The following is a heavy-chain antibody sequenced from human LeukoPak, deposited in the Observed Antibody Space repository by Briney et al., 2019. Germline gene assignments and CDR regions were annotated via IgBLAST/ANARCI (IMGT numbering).Heavy chain of an antibody. CDR2: MRSKTNGYVT. CDR3: TRPRPHEGTDAFDI. J-gene: IGHJ3*02. Sequence: PGGSLRLSCAASGFTFSDSAIHWVRQASGEGREGLGRMRSKTNGYVTAYAASLKGRFSISRDDSKNTAYLQMTSLKPEDTAVYYCTRPRPHEGTDAFDIWGQGTMVTVSS. D-gene: IGHD1-1*01. V-gene: IGHV3-73*01. CDR1: GFTFSDSA.